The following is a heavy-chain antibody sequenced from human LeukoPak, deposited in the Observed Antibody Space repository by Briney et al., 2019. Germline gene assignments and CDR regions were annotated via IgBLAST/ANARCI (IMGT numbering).Heavy chain of an antibody. V-gene: IGHV3-11*04. D-gene: IGHD5-18*01. CDR3: ARDGVYSYGHTDY. Sequence: TGGSLRLSCAASGFTFSDYYMSWIRQAPGKGLEWVSYISSSGGTIYYADSVKGRFTISRDNAKNSLYLQMNSLRAEDTAVYYCARDGVYSYGHTDYWGQGTLVTVSS. CDR1: GFTFSDYY. J-gene: IGHJ4*02. CDR2: ISSSGGTI.